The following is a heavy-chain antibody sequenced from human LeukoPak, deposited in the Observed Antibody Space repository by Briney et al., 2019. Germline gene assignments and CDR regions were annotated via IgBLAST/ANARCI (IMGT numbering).Heavy chain of an antibody. Sequence: ASVKVSCKASGCTFTSYGISWVRQAPGQGLEWMGWISAYNGNTNYEQELQGRVTMTTDTSTSTAYMEVRSLRFDDTAVYYCARSAPGYSSGWPDYWGQGTLVTVSS. J-gene: IGHJ4*02. CDR2: ISAYNGNT. CDR1: GCTFTSYG. CDR3: ARSAPGYSSGWPDY. D-gene: IGHD6-19*01. V-gene: IGHV1-18*01.